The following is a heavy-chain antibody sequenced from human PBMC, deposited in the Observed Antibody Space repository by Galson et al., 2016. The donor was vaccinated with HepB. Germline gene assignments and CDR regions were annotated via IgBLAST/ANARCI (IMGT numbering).Heavy chain of an antibody. V-gene: IGHV1-69*13. Sequence: SVKVSCKASGGTFSTYAINWVRQAPGQGLEWMGGSNTIFGPANYAQKFQGRVTITADGPTSTAYMEPQSLRSEDTAVYYCARAGSSLTAYYNWGQGTLVTVSS. CDR1: GGTFSTYA. CDR3: ARAGSSLTAYYN. J-gene: IGHJ4*02. D-gene: IGHD3-9*01. CDR2: SNTIFGPA.